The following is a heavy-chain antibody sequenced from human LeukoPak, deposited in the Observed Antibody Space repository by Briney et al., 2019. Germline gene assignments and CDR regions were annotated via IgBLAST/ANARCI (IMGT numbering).Heavy chain of an antibody. CDR3: ARGVATGTTALYYFGY. D-gene: IGHD1-1*01. Sequence: SETLSLTCAVYGGSFSGYYWSWIRQPPGKGLEWIGEINHSGSTNYNPSLKSRVTISVDTSKNQFSLKLSSVTAADTAVYYCARGVATGTTALYYFGYWGQGTLVTVSS. CDR1: GGSFSGYY. J-gene: IGHJ4*02. CDR2: INHSGST. V-gene: IGHV4-34*01.